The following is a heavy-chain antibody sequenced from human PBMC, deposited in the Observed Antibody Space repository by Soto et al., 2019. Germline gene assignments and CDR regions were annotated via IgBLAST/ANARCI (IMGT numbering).Heavy chain of an antibody. V-gene: IGHV3-21*01. CDR1: GFTFSSYS. J-gene: IGHJ6*02. CDR2: ISSSSSYI. CDR3: ARPLLRFGNHGMDV. Sequence: EVQLVESGGGLVKPGGSLRLSCAASGFTFSSYSMNWVRQAPGKGLEWVSSISSSSSYIYYADSVKGRFTISRDNAKNSLYLQMNSLRAEDTAVYYCARPLLRFGNHGMDVWGQGTTVTVSS. D-gene: IGHD3-3*01.